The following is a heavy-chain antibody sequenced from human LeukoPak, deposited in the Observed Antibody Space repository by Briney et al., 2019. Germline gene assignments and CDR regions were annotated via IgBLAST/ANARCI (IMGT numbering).Heavy chain of an antibody. CDR2: IYNSGSN. CDR1: GGSISSDY. V-gene: IGHV4-59*08. CDR3: ATRGY. J-gene: IGHJ4*02. Sequence: PSETLSLTCTVSGGSISSDYWQWIRQPPGKGLEWIGYIYNSGSNNYNPSLKSRVTISIDTSKNQFSLKLTSVTAADTAVYYCATRGYWGQGTLVTVS. D-gene: IGHD3-10*01.